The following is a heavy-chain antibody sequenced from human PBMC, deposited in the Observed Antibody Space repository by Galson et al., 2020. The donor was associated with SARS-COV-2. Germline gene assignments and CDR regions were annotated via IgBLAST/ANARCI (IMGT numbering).Heavy chain of an antibody. CDR1: GFTFRHYW. CDR2: IREDGSEA. J-gene: IGHJ6*01. Sequence: GGTLRLSCAASGFTFRHYWMSWVRQAPGKGLEWVANIREDGSEAYSVESVRGRFTISKDNAKHSLVLQMHRLRGEDTAVYYCARDRHYGASSGLQWYYGLDVWGQGTTVTVSS. V-gene: IGHV3-7*01. CDR3: ARDRHYGASSGLQWYYGLDV. D-gene: IGHD3-10*01.